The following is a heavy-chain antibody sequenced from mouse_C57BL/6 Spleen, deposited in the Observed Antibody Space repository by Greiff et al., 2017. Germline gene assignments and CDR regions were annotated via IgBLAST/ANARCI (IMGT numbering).Heavy chain of an antibody. V-gene: IGHV1-82*01. D-gene: IGHD2-3*01. J-gene: IGHJ1*03. Sequence: QVQLQQSGPELVKPGASVKISCMASGYAFSSSWMNWVKQRPGKGLEWIGRIYPGDGDTNYNGKFKGKATLTADKSSSTAYMQLSSLTSEDSAVYFCARSLDGYYGYFDVWGTGTTVTVSS. CDR3: ARSLDGYYGYFDV. CDR2: IYPGDGDT. CDR1: GYAFSSSW.